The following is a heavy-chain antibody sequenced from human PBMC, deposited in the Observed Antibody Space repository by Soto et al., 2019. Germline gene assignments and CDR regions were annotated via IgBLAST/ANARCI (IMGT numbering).Heavy chain of an antibody. CDR2: ISYDGSNK. V-gene: IGHV3-30-3*01. CDR3: ARDDSVLEWLYFMAAVNYYYGMDV. Sequence: QVQLVESGGGVVQPGRSLRLSCAASGFTFSSYAMHWVRQAPGKGLEWVAVISYDGSNKYYADSVKGRFTISRDNSKNTLYLQMNSLRAEDTAVYYCARDDSVLEWLYFMAAVNYYYGMDVWGQGTTVTVSS. CDR1: GFTFSSYA. J-gene: IGHJ6*02. D-gene: IGHD3-3*01.